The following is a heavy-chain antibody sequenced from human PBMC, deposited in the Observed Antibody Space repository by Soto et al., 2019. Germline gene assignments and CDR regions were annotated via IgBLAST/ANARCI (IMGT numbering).Heavy chain of an antibody. D-gene: IGHD3-10*01. Sequence: SQTLSLTCGISGDSVSSNSAAWSWIRQSPSRGLEWLGRTYYGSKWYYDYAVSVKSRISINPDTSKNQFSLQLNSVTPEDTAVYYCAGQSSGYHLSSWGQGTLVTVSS. CDR1: GDSVSSNSAA. J-gene: IGHJ4*02. CDR3: AGQSSGYHLSS. V-gene: IGHV6-1*01. CDR2: TYYGSKWYY.